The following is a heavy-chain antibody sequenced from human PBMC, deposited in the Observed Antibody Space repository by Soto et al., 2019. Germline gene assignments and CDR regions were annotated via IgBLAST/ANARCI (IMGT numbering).Heavy chain of an antibody. D-gene: IGHD2-8*01. CDR1: ICSINSYY. CDR3: ARNRGYCTNGVCHHYYYYMDV. Sequence: SETLSLTCTFYICSINSYYCSQTLQPPGKGLELIGYIYYSGSTNYNPSLKSRVTISVDTSKNQFSLKLSSVTAADTAVYYCARNRGYCTNGVCHHYYYYMDVWGKGTTVT. J-gene: IGHJ6*03. V-gene: IGHV4-59*08. CDR2: IYYSGST.